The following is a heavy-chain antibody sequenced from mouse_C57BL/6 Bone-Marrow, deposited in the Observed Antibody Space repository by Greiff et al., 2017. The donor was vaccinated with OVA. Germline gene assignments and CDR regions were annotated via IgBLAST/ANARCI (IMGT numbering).Heavy chain of an antibody. CDR3: ARSASNYAVDS. Sequence: VQLQESGAELARPGASVTLSCKASGYTFTSYGISWVKQRTGQGLEWIGEIYPRSGNTYYNEQFKGKATLTADKSSSTAYMELRSLTSEDSAVYFCARSASNYAVDSWGQGTTLTVSS. CDR2: IYPRSGNT. CDR1: GYTFTSYG. D-gene: IGHD2-1*01. J-gene: IGHJ2*01. V-gene: IGHV1-81*01.